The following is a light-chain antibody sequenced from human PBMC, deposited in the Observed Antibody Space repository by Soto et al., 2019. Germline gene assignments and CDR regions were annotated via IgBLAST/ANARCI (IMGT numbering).Light chain of an antibody. V-gene: IGLV2-14*01. CDR2: EVS. J-gene: IGLJ1*01. Sequence: QSVLTQPASVSGSPGQSIAISCTGTNSDVGGYNYVSWYQQHPGKAPKLTIYEVSNRPSGVSNRFSGSKSGNTASLTISGLQAEDEADYYCSSYTSSSTPVFGTGTKVTV. CDR3: SSYTSSSTPV. CDR1: NSDVGGYNY.